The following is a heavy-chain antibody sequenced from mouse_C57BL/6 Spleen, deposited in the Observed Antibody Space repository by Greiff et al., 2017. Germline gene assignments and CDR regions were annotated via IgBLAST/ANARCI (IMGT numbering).Heavy chain of an antibody. CDR3: ASGDYDGLFAY. CDR1: GYSITSGYY. CDR2: ISYDGSN. J-gene: IGHJ3*01. D-gene: IGHD2-4*01. V-gene: IGHV3-6*01. Sequence: EVQLVESGPGLVKPSQSLSLTCSVTGYSITSGYYWNWIRQFPGNKLEWMGYISYDGSNNYNPSLKNRISITRDTSKNQFFLKLNSVTTEDTATYYCASGDYDGLFAYWGQGTLVTVSA.